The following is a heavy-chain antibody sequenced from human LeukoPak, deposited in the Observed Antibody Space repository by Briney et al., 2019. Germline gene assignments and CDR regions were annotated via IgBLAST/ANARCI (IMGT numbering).Heavy chain of an antibody. CDR3: VKERLRYFGY. Sequence: PGGSLRLSCAASGFSFEDYTMHWVRQAPGKGLDWVSLITWNGGSTFYADSVKGRFSISRDNNKNSLNLQMNSLTTEDSALYYCVKERLRYFGYWGQGTLVTVSS. V-gene: IGHV3-43*01. J-gene: IGHJ4*02. CDR2: ITWNGGST. CDR1: GFSFEDYT.